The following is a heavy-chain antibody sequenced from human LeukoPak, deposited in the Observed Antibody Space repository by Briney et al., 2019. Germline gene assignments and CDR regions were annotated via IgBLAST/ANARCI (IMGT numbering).Heavy chain of an antibody. V-gene: IGHV3-7*04. Sequence: PGGSLRLSCAASTFTFSSYWMSWVRQAPGKGLEWVAYMNQLGNEKNYVDSVKGRFTISRDNAKNSLYLQMNSLRAEDTAVYYCARGTYYYEFWGQGTLVTVSS. J-gene: IGHJ4*02. CDR2: MNQLGNEK. CDR3: ARGTYYYEF. D-gene: IGHD3-16*01. CDR1: TFTFSSYW.